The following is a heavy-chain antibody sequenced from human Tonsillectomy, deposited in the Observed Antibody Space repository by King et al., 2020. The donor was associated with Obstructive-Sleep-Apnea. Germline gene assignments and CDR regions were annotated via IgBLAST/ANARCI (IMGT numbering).Heavy chain of an antibody. J-gene: IGHJ3*02. CDR2: ISGSGGST. CDR3: ARVGRWAYYDRSGYYYNAFDI. D-gene: IGHD3-22*01. Sequence: VQLVESGGGLVQPGGSLRLSCAASGFTFSIYAMSWVRQAPGKGLEWVSAISGSGGSTYYAASGEGRFTISRDNSKNTLYLQMNSMRAEDTAVFYCARVGRWAYYDRSGYYYNAFDIWGQGTMVTVSS. CDR1: GFTFSIYA. V-gene: IGHV3-23*04.